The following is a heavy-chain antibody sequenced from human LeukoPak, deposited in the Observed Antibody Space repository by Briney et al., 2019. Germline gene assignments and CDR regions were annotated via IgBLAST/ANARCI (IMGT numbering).Heavy chain of an antibody. D-gene: IGHD5-18*01. CDR1: GGSFIGYY. CDR2: INHSGST. Sequence: SETLSLTCAVYGGSFIGYYWSWIRQPPGKGLEWIGEINHSGSTNYNPSLKSRVTISVDTSKNQFSLKLSSVTAADTAVYYCARVSSYGYGGTYYFDYWGQGTLVTVSS. CDR3: ARVSSYGYGGTYYFDY. J-gene: IGHJ4*02. V-gene: IGHV4-34*01.